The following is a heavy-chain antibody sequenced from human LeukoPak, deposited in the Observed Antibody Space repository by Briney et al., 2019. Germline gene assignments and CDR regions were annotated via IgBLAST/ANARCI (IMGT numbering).Heavy chain of an antibody. D-gene: IGHD1-26*01. CDR2: INYRGTT. CDR3: ARVSRDSGNYYTFLDY. V-gene: IGHV4-39*07. CDR1: GGPISSGDYY. J-gene: IGHJ4*02. Sequence: ASETLSLTCTVSGGPISSGDYYWGWLRQPPGMGPEWIGSINYRGTTYYNPSLQSRVAISVDTSKNQFSLQLTSGTATDTAVYYCARVSRDSGNYYTFLDYWGQGTLVTVSS.